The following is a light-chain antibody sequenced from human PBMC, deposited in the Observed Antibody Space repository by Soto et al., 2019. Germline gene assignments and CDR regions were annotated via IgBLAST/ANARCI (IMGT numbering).Light chain of an antibody. CDR2: DAS. J-gene: IGKJ5*01. CDR1: QSINSA. CDR3: QQYSKSPIT. V-gene: IGKV3-11*01. Sequence: EIVLTQTPDTLSLSPGERATLSCRASQSINSALAWYQQKPGQAPRLLIYDASKRATDIPDRFSGSGTGTDFTLTISRVEPEDVAIYYCQQYSKSPITFGQGTRLEIK.